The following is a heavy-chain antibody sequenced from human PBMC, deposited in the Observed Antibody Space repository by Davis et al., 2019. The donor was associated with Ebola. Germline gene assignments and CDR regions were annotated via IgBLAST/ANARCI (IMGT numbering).Heavy chain of an antibody. V-gene: IGHV3-48*03. D-gene: IGHD3-9*01. CDR3: ARDAFSLSRYDTEDH. Sequence: GESLKISCLASGFTFSSYGMHWVRQAPGKGLEWVSYISGSATSTFYADSVKGRFTISRDNARDSLYLQMDSLRVEDTAIYYCARDAFSLSRYDTEDHWGQGTLVTVSS. CDR1: GFTFSSYG. CDR2: ISGSATST. J-gene: IGHJ4*02.